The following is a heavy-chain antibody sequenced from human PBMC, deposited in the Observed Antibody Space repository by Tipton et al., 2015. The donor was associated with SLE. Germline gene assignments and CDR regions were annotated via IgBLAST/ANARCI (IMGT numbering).Heavy chain of an antibody. Sequence: TLSLTCTVSGYSITSDNYWGWIRQPPGKGLEWIGSIHHDGGTYYNPSLKSRVTMSVDTSKSQFSLKLSSVTAADTAVYYCARHPDFWSGQRWFDPWGQGTLVTVSS. J-gene: IGHJ5*02. V-gene: IGHV4-38-2*02. CDR1: GYSITSDNY. CDR3: ARHPDFWSGQRWFDP. CDR2: IHHDGGT. D-gene: IGHD3-3*01.